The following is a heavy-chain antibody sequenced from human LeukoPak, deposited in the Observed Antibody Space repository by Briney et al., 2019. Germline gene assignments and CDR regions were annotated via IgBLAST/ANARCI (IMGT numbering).Heavy chain of an antibody. D-gene: IGHD3-22*01. CDR2: IYYSGST. J-gene: IGHJ4*02. V-gene: IGHV4-59*12. Sequence: PSETLSLTCTVSGGSISSYYWSWIRQPPRKGLEWIGYIYYSGSTSSDPSLKSRVTISIDTSRNHFSLKLSSVTAADTAVYYCARSISDSSGYYLCYFDYWGQGTLVTVSS. CDR3: ARSISDSSGYYLCYFDY. CDR1: GGSISSYY.